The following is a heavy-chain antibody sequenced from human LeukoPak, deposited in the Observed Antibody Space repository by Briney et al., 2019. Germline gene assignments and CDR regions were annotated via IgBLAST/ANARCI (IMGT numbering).Heavy chain of an antibody. CDR3: ARSYYDSSGYYYGVYYFDY. J-gene: IGHJ4*02. D-gene: IGHD3-22*01. Sequence: SETLSLTCAVYGGSFSGYYWSWIRQPPGKGLEWIGEINHSGSTNYNPSLKSRVTISVDTSKNQFSLKLSSVTAADTAVYYCARSYYDSSGYYYGVYYFDYWGQGTLVTVSS. CDR2: INHSGST. V-gene: IGHV4-34*01. CDR1: GGSFSGYY.